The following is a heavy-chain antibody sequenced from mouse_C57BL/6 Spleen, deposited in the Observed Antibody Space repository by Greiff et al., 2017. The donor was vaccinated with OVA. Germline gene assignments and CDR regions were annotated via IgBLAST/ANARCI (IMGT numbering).Heavy chain of an antibody. CDR3: ARPYDYDEGGMYFDV. J-gene: IGHJ1*03. CDR1: GFTFSSYG. V-gene: IGHV5-6*01. CDR2: ISSGGSYT. Sequence: EVKVVESGGDLVKPGGSLKLSCAASGFTFSSYGMSWVRQTPDKRLEWVATISSGGSYTYYPDSVKELFTISRDNGKSTLYQKMSSLQSEDRAKYDCARPYDYDEGGMYFDVWGTRTTVTVSS. D-gene: IGHD2-4*01.